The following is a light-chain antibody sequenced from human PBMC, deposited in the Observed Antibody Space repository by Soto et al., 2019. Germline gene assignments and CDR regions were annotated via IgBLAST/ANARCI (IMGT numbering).Light chain of an antibody. V-gene: IGLV1-40*01. J-gene: IGLJ1*01. CDR2: GNS. CDR3: GSWDSSLSAYV. CDR1: GSNIGAGHN. Sequence: QSVLTQPSSVSGDPGQTVTISCTGSGSNIGAGHNVHWYQQLPGTAPKLLIHGNSNRPSGVPDRFSGSKSGTSATLGITGFQTGDEADYYCGSWDSSLSAYVFATGTKVTVL.